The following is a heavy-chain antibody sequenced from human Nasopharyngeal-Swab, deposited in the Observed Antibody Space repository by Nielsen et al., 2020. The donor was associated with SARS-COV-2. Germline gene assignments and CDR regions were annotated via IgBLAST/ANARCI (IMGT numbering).Heavy chain of an antibody. J-gene: IGHJ6*03. D-gene: IGHD4-11*01. CDR1: GFTFSSYS. V-gene: IGHV3-48*01. CDR3: ARVGMGYSNPTGVYYYYMDV. Sequence: LSLTCAASGFTFSSYSMNWVRQAPGKGLEWVSYISSSSSTIYYADSVKGRFTISRDNAKNSLYLQMNSLRAEDTAVYYCARVGMGYSNPTGVYYYYMDVWGKGTTVTVSS. CDR2: ISSSSSTI.